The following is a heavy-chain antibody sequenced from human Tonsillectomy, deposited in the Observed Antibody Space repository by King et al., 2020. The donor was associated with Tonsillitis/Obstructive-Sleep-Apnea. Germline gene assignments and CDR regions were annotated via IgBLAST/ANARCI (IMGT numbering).Heavy chain of an antibody. CDR1: GFTFDDYG. CDR2: INWNGGST. Sequence: VQLVESGGGVVRPGGSLRLSCAASGFTFDDYGMSWVRQAPGKGLEWDSDINWNGGSTGYADSVKGRFTISRDNAKNSLYLQMNSLRAEDTALYYCARGGYCSSTSCYRPTPPMDVWGKGTTVTVSS. D-gene: IGHD2-2*02. V-gene: IGHV3-20*04. J-gene: IGHJ6*03. CDR3: ARGGYCSSTSCYRPTPPMDV.